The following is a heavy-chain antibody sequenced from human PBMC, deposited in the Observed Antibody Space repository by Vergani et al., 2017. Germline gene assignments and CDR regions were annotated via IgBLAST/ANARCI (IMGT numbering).Heavy chain of an antibody. V-gene: IGHV3-21*01. D-gene: IGHD5-12*01. J-gene: IGHJ4*02. CDR3: ARDPGGSGYDRGDYFDY. CDR2: ISSSSSYI. Sequence: EVQLVESGGGLVKPGGSLRLSCAASGFTFSSYSMNWVRQAPGKGLEWVSSISSSSSYIYYADSVKGRFTISRDNAKNSLYLQMNSLRAEDTAVYYCARDPGGSGYDRGDYFDYWGQGTLVTVSS. CDR1: GFTFSSYS.